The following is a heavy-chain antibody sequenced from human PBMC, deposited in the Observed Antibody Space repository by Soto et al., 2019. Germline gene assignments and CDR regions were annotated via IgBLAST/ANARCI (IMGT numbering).Heavy chain of an antibody. V-gene: IGHV1-18*01. D-gene: IGHD3-10*01. CDR1: GYSFANNG. CDR3: AKSHGSGRADF. J-gene: IGHJ4*02. Sequence: QIQLVQSGAKVKKPGASVKVSCRASGYSFANNGITWVRQAPGQGLEWMGWISGYNGNTKYAQSVQDRVTMTTDTSTSTAYMELRRLRSDDTAVYYCAKSHGSGRADFWGQGTLVTVSS. CDR2: ISGYNGNT.